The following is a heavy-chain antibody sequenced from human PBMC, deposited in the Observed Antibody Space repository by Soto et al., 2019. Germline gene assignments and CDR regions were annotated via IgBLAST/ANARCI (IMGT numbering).Heavy chain of an antibody. Sequence: SETLSLTCAVSGDSISSGGYSWTWIRQPPGKGLEWIGHIYQSGSTLYNPSLESRVAISVDKSKNLFSLDLSSVTAADTAVYYCARQGAYYQSLEHWGQGTLVTVSS. D-gene: IGHD2-21*01. CDR1: GDSISSGGYS. CDR2: IYQSGST. J-gene: IGHJ5*02. V-gene: IGHV4-30-2*01. CDR3: ARQGAYYQSLEH.